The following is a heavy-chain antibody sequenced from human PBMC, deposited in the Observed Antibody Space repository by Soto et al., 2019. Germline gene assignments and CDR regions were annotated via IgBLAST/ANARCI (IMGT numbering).Heavy chain of an antibody. CDR2: IYYSGST. J-gene: IGHJ4*02. Sequence: SETLSLTCTVSGGSISSSSYYWGWIRQPPGKGLEWIGSIYYSGSTYYNPSLKSRVTISVDTSKNQFSLKLSSVTAADTAVYYCAVLNDSSGYYNFPFDYWGQGTLVTVSS. D-gene: IGHD3-22*01. V-gene: IGHV4-39*01. CDR3: AVLNDSSGYYNFPFDY. CDR1: GGSISSSSYY.